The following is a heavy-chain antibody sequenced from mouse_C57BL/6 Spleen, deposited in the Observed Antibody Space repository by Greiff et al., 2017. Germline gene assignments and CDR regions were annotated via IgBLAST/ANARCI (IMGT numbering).Heavy chain of an antibody. CDR2: IDPSDSYT. Sequence: QVQLQQPGAELVKPGASVKLSCKASGYTFTSYWMQWVKQRPGQGLEWIGEIDPSDSYTNYNQKFKGKATLTVDTSSSTAYMQLSSLTSEDSAVYYCARSGDYYGSSYSYYAMDYWGQGTSVTVSS. CDR3: ARSGDYYGSSYSYYAMDY. V-gene: IGHV1-50*01. D-gene: IGHD1-1*01. J-gene: IGHJ4*01. CDR1: GYTFTSYW.